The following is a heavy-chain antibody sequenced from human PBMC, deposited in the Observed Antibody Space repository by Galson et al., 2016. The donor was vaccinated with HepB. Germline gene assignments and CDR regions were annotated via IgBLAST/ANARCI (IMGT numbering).Heavy chain of an antibody. CDR3: AGGPGCSSAGRPRWFDP. V-gene: IGHV4-39*07. D-gene: IGHD2-2*01. CDR2: INHSGRI. Sequence: ETLSLTCTVSGGSISSNTYYWGWIRQPPGKGLEWLGEINHSGRINYNPSLKSRVTISVDTSQNQFSLKLSSVTAADTAVYYCAGGPGCSSAGRPRWFDPWGQGTLVTVPS. CDR1: GGSISSNTYY. J-gene: IGHJ5*02.